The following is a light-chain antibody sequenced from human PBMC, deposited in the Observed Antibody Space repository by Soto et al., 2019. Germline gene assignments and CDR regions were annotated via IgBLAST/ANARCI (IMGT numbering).Light chain of an antibody. CDR2: DAS. J-gene: IGKJ1*01. Sequence: DIQMTQSPTTLSASVGDRVTLTCRASQSISNWLAWYQQKPGKAPKLLIYDASSLQSGVTSRFSGSGSGTEFTLTISSLQPDDFATYYCQQYNNDWTFGQGTKVDI. CDR1: QSISNW. V-gene: IGKV1-5*01. CDR3: QQYNNDWT.